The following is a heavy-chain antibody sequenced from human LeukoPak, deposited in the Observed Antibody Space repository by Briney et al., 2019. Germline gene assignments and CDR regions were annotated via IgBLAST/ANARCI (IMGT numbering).Heavy chain of an antibody. D-gene: IGHD3-22*01. CDR1: GFTFSDYY. Sequence: PRGSLRLSCAASGFTFSDYYMSWIRQAPGKVLEWVSYISSSGSTIYYAGSVKGRFTISRDNAKNSLYLQMNSLRAEDTAVYYCARCYYDSSGADHWGQGTLVTVSS. J-gene: IGHJ4*02. CDR2: ISSSGSTI. V-gene: IGHV3-11*01. CDR3: ARCYYDSSGADH.